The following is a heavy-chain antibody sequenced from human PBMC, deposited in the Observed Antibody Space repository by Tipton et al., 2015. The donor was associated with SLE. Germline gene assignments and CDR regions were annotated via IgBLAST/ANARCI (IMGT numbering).Heavy chain of an antibody. CDR3: ARSILGPNDAFDI. D-gene: IGHD7-27*01. CDR2: IYSGGST. CDR1: GFTVSSNY. V-gene: IGHV3-66*01. Sequence: SLRLSCAASGFTVSSNYMSWVRQAPGKGLEWVSVIYSGGSTYYADSVKGRFTISRDNSKNTPYLQMNSLRAEDTAVYYCARSILGPNDAFDIWGQGTMVTVSS. J-gene: IGHJ3*02.